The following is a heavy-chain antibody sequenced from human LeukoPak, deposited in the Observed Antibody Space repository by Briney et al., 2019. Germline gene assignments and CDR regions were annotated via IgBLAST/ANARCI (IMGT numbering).Heavy chain of an antibody. CDR2: ISSSGGRI. V-gene: IGHV3-48*03. CDR1: GFTFSSYE. Sequence: GESLRLSCAASGFTFSSYEMNWVRQAPGKGLEWVSYISSSGGRIYYADSVKGRFTISRDNAKNSLYLQMNSLRAEDTALYYCARDELRTGAFDIWGQGTMVTVSS. J-gene: IGHJ3*02. CDR3: ARDELRTGAFDI. D-gene: IGHD1-7*01.